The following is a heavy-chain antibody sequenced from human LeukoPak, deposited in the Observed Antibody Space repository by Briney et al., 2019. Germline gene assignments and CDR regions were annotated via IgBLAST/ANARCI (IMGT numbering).Heavy chain of an antibody. J-gene: IGHJ4*02. CDR1: GFTFSSYE. V-gene: IGHV3-48*03. CDR3: AKESSIADWSPMGY. Sequence: PGGSLRLSCAASGFTFSSYEMNWVRQAPGKGLEWVSYISSSGSTIYYADSVKGRFTISRDNSKNTLYLQMNSLRAEDTAVYYCAKESSIADWSPMGYWGQGTLVTVSS. CDR2: ISSSGSTI. D-gene: IGHD6-6*01.